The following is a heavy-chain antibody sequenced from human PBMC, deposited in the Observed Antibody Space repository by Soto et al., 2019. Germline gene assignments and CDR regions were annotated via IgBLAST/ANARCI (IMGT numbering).Heavy chain of an antibody. CDR1: GGSFRGHS. CDR3: AGIVVMEAAQFDH. Sequence: PSVTLCLTCGVYGGSFRGHSWSRIRQHPGKGLEWIGYIYYRGTTYYNPSLRSRVTISVDTPKNQFSLKLSSVTAADTAVYYCAGIVVMEAAQFDHWGQGTQVTVSS. V-gene: IGHV4-31*11. J-gene: IGHJ4*02. D-gene: IGHD2-15*01. CDR2: IYYRGTT.